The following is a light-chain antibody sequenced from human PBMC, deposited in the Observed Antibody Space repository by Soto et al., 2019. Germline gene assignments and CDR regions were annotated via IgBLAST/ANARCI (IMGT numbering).Light chain of an antibody. CDR3: QQYNNWLHT. Sequence: EIVMTQSPATLSVSPGERATLSCRASQSVSSNLAWYQQKPGQAPRLLIYVASTRATGIPARFSGSGSGTEFTLTISSLQSEDFAVYYCQQYNNWLHTFGQGTKLEIK. CDR1: QSVSSN. CDR2: VAS. J-gene: IGKJ2*01. V-gene: IGKV3-15*01.